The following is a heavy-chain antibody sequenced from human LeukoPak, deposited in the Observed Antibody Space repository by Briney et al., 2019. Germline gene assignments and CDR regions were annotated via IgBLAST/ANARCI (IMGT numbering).Heavy chain of an antibody. J-gene: IGHJ4*02. V-gene: IGHV4-38-2*02. CDR2: IYHSGSA. CDR3: ARDAQQKYCTNGVCYRGIFDY. CDR1: GYSISSGYY. Sequence: PSETLSLTCAVSGYSISSGYYWGWSRPPPGKGLEWIGIIYHSGSAYYNPSLKSRVTISVDTSKNQFSLKLSSVTAADTAVYYCARDAQQKYCTNGVCYRGIFDYWGQGTLVTVCS. D-gene: IGHD2-8*01.